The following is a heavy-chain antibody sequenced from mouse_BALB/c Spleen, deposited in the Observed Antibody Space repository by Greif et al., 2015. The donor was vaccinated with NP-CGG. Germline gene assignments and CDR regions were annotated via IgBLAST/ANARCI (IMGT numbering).Heavy chain of an antibody. V-gene: IGHV14-3*02. CDR2: IDPANGNT. J-gene: IGHJ3*01. CDR1: GFNIKDTY. D-gene: IGHD1-2*01. CDR3: ARNGGCAY. Sequence: EVQLQESGAELVKPGASVKLSCTASGFNIKDTYMHWVKQRPEQGLEWIGRIDPANGNTKYDPKFQGKATITADTSSNTAYLQLSGLTSEGTAVYYCARNGGCAYWGQGTLVTVSA.